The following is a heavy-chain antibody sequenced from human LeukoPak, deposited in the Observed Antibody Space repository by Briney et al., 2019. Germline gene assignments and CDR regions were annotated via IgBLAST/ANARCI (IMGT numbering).Heavy chain of an antibody. J-gene: IGHJ4*02. D-gene: IGHD6-6*01. V-gene: IGHV3-33*01. Sequence: GGSLRLSCAASGFTFSSYGMNWVRQAPGKGLEWLAIIWSDGSNEYYADSVKGRFTISRDNSKNMFYLQMNSLRAEDTAVCYCARDASSSSGLADYWGQGTLVTVSS. CDR3: ARDASSSSGLADY. CDR1: GFTFSSYG. CDR2: IWSDGSNE.